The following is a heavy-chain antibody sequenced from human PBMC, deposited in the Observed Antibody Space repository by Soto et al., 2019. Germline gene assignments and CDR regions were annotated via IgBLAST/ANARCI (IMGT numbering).Heavy chain of an antibody. Sequence: PGGSLRLSCAASGFTFSSYAMSGVRQAPGKGLEWVSAISGSGGSTYYADSVKGRFTISRDNSKNTLYLQMNSLRAEDTAVYYCAKDHYDILTGFRYWGQGTLVTVSS. V-gene: IGHV3-23*01. D-gene: IGHD3-9*01. CDR1: GFTFSSYA. CDR2: ISGSGGST. CDR3: AKDHYDILTGFRY. J-gene: IGHJ4*02.